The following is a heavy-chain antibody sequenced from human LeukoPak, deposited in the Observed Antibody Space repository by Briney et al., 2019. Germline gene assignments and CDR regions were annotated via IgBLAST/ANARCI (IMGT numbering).Heavy chain of an antibody. CDR1: GYTFTSYD. CDR2: MNPNSGNT. D-gene: IGHD5-18*01. Sequence: ASVRVSCKASGYTFTSYDINWVRQATGQGLEWMGWMNPNSGNTGYAQKFQGRVTMTTDTSISTAYMELSRLRSDDTAVYYCARGGWSGYSYGSEPEKYFDYWGQGTLVTVSS. J-gene: IGHJ4*02. CDR3: ARGGWSGYSYGSEPEKYFDY. V-gene: IGHV1-8*02.